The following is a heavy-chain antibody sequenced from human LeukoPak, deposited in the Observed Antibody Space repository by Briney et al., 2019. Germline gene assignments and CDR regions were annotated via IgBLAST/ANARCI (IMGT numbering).Heavy chain of an antibody. Sequence: PGGSLRLSCAASGFTFSIYWMHWVRQAPGKGLVWVSRINSDGSSTTYADSVKGRFTISRDNAKNTLYLQMNSLRAEDTAMYYCARGLSVSVTTPLGYWGQGTLVTVSS. V-gene: IGHV3-74*01. CDR2: INSDGSST. D-gene: IGHD4-17*01. J-gene: IGHJ4*02. CDR3: ARGLSVSVTTPLGY. CDR1: GFTFSIYW.